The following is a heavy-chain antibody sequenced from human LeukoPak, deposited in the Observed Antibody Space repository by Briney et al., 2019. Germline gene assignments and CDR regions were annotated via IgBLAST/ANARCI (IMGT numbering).Heavy chain of an antibody. CDR1: GLSFSSYN. J-gene: IGHJ5*02. V-gene: IGHV3-48*01. D-gene: IGHD6-13*01. Sequence: PGGSLRLSXTASGLSFSSYNMNWVGQAPGKGPEWVAYITANNTTKYYADSVKGRFTISRDNAKKSLFLQMNSLRAEDTAVYYCAAASAFSSSWRSWGQGTVVTVSS. CDR2: ITANNTTK. CDR3: AAASAFSSSWRS.